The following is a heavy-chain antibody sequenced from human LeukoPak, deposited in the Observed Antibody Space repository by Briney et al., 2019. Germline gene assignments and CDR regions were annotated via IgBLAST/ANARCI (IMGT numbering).Heavy chain of an antibody. V-gene: IGHV4-30-2*01. D-gene: IGHD1-7*01. J-gene: IGHJ4*02. CDR3: ARRTGTTSNYFDY. Sequence: PSETLSLTCTVSGGSISSGGYYWSWIRQPPGKGLEWIGYIYHSGSTYYNPSLKSRVTISVDRSKNQFSLKLSSVTAADTAVYYCARRTGTTSNYFDYWGQGTLVTVSS. CDR2: IYHSGST. CDR1: GGSISSGGYY.